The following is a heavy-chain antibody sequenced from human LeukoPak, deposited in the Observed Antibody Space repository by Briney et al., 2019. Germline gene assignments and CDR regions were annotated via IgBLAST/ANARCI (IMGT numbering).Heavy chain of an antibody. D-gene: IGHD3-22*01. V-gene: IGHV5-51*01. CDR3: ARAYDSSGYVDY. CDR2: IYPRDSNI. J-gene: IGHJ4*02. Sequence: GESLKISCKGSGYSFTSYWIAWVRQMPGKGLEWMGIIYPRDSNIRYNPPFQGQVTISADKSITTAYLQWSSLKASDTAMYYCARAYDSSGYVDYWGQGTLVTVSS. CDR1: GYSFTSYW.